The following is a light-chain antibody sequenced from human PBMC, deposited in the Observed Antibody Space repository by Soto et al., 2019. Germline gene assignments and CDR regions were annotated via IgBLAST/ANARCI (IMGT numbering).Light chain of an antibody. CDR3: QKYTNVPA. J-gene: IGKJ4*01. CDR1: QGISSY. V-gene: IGKV1-27*01. Sequence: DIQMTQSPSSLSASVGDRVTITCRASQGISSYLAWYQQIPGKVHKLLISAASTVQSGVPFRISGSGSATDLTLTISSLGPGDVSTYYCQKYTNVPAFGGGTKVEIK. CDR2: AAS.